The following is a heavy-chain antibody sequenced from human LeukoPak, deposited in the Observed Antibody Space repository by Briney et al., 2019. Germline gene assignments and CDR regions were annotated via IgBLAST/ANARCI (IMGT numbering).Heavy chain of an antibody. J-gene: IGHJ5*02. D-gene: IGHD2-2*01. V-gene: IGHV1-69*05. Sequence: GASVKVSCKASGGSFSSNIIGWVRQAPGQGLEWMGGIVPIFGKTKYAQKFQGRVTITTDESSSTAYMELSSLRSDDTAIYYYARGWGIPAPISWFDPWGQGTLVTVSS. CDR2: IVPIFGKT. CDR1: GGSFSSNI. CDR3: ARGWGIPAPISWFDP.